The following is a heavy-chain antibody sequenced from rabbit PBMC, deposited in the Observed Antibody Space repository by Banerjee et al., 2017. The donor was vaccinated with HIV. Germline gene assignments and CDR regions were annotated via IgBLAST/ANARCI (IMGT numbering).Heavy chain of an antibody. J-gene: IGHJ4*01. CDR2: IYAGSGGST. Sequence: QSLEESGGGLVQPGGSLTLSCKASGIDFSSYYMCWVRQAPGKGLEWIACIYAGSGGSTYYAGWAKGRFTISKTSSTTVTLQMTSLTAADTATYFCARRGAGDGYVTGYLKLWGQGTLVTVS. CDR3: ARRGAGDGYVTGYLKL. D-gene: IGHD6-1*01. CDR1: GIDFSSYY. V-gene: IGHV1S40*01.